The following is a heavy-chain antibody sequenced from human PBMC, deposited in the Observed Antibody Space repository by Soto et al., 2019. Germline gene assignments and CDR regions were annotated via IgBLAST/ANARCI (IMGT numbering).Heavy chain of an antibody. CDR2: INPNSGGT. V-gene: IGHV1-2*02. Sequence: SVKLSCKASGYTFTGYYMHWVRQAPGQGLEWMGWINPNSGGTNYAQKFQGRVTITRDTSIITAYMELSRLRSDDTAVYYCAIIWKLTEYYRYIMAFWGRGTTVIV. CDR1: GYTFTGYY. CDR3: AIIWKLTEYYRYIMAF. D-gene: IGHD1-1*01. J-gene: IGHJ6*02.